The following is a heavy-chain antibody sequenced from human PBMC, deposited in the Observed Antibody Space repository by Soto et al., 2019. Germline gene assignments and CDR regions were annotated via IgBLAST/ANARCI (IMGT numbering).Heavy chain of an antibody. CDR3: ARQDCTNGVCYFMDV. Sequence: PGESLKISCKGPGYSFTSYWIGWVRQMPGKGLEWMGIIYPGDSDTRYSPSFQGQVTISADKSISTAYLQWSSLKASDTAMYYCARQDCTNGVCYFMDVWVQGTTVTVS. CDR2: IYPGDSDT. J-gene: IGHJ6*02. CDR1: GYSFTSYW. D-gene: IGHD2-8*01. V-gene: IGHV5-51*01.